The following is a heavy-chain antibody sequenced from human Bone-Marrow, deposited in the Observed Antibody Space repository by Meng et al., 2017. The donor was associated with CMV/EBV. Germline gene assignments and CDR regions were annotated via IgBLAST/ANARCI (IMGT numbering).Heavy chain of an antibody. CDR3: TSAPPGFDVGMDV. V-gene: IGHV1-18*01. D-gene: IGHD3-9*01. CDR2: IRPNYGNA. Sequence: ASVKVSCKTSGYTFISYGFNWVRQVPGQGLEWMGWIRPNYGNANYAQKLRGRVTMTTDTSTSTAYMELRSLRSDDTAVYYCTSAPPGFDVGMDVWRQGTTVTFSS. J-gene: IGHJ6*01. CDR1: GYTFISYG.